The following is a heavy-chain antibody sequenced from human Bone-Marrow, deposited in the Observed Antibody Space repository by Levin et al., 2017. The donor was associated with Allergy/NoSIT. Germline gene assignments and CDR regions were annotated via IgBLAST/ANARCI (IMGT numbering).Heavy chain of an antibody. CDR2: IARDGSVK. V-gene: IGHV3-48*03. J-gene: IGHJ4*02. Sequence: LSLTCAASGFIFSSYEMNWVRQAPGKGLEWVSYIARDGSVKDYADSVEGRFTISRDNARNSLYLQMDSLRAEDTAVYYCTREHTTSGFDYWGQGTLVTVSS. CDR1: GFIFSSYE. CDR3: TREHTTSGFDY. D-gene: IGHD1-26*01.